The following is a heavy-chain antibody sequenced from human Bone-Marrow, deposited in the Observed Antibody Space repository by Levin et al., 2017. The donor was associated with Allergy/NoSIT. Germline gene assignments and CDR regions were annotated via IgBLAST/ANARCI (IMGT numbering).Heavy chain of an antibody. CDR2: ISGSGDST. CDR3: AKDRDFYGSGSLGN. Sequence: GGSLRLSCAASGFTFSNYAMSWVRQAPGNGLEWVSGISGSGDSTYDGDSVKGRFTISRDNSKNTLYLQMNSLRAEDTAVYYCAKDRDFYGSGSLGNWGQGTLVTVSS. J-gene: IGHJ4*02. V-gene: IGHV3-23*01. D-gene: IGHD3-10*01. CDR1: GFTFSNYA.